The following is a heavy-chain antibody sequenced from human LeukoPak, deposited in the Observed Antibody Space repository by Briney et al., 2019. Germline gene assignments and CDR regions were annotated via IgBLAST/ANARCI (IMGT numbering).Heavy chain of an antibody. D-gene: IGHD3-22*01. CDR1: GFTFDDYA. J-gene: IGHJ4*02. CDR2: ISWSSGSI. Sequence: GRSLRLSCAASGFTFDDYAMHWVRQAPGKGLEWVSGISWSSGSIGYADSVKGRFTISRDNAKNSLYLQMNSLRAEDTALYYCAKDIGYYYDSSGYFDYWGQGTLVTVSS. V-gene: IGHV3-9*01. CDR3: AKDIGYYYDSSGYFDY.